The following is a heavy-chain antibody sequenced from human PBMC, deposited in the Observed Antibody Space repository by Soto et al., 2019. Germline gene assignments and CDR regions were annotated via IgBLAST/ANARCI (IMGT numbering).Heavy chain of an antibody. CDR3: AREYSSSTAYYYYGMDV. J-gene: IGHJ6*02. D-gene: IGHD6-6*01. CDR1: GYTFTGYY. CDR2: INPNSGGT. Sequence: ASVKVSCKASGYTFTGYYMHWVRQAPGQGLEWMGWINPNSGGTNYAQKFQGWVTMTRDTSISTAYMELSRLRSDDTAVYYCAREYSSSTAYYYYGMDVWGQGTTVNVSS. V-gene: IGHV1-2*04.